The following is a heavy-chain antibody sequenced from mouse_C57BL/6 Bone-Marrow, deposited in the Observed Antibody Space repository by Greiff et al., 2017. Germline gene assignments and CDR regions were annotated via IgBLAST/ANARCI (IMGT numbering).Heavy chain of an antibody. CDR1: GFSLSTSGMG. J-gene: IGHJ2*01. CDR2: IYWDDDK. V-gene: IGHV8-12*01. CDR3: ARIITTVVAPFDY. D-gene: IGHD1-1*01. Sequence: QVTLKVSGPGILQSSQTLSLTCSFSGFSLSTSGMGVSWIRQPSGKGLEWLAHIYWDDDKRYNPSLKSRLTIAKGTSRNPVFLKLTSVDTADTATYYCARIITTVVAPFDYWGQGTTLTVSS.